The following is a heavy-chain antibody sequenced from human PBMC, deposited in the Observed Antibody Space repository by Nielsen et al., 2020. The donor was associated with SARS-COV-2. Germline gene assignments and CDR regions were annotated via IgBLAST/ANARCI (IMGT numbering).Heavy chain of an antibody. V-gene: IGHV3-9*01. CDR2: ISWNSGSI. CDR1: GFTFDDYS. J-gene: IGHJ4*02. CDR3: ARASSSSWDFDY. Sequence: SLKISCAASGFTFDDYSMHWVRQAPGKGLEWVSGISWNSGSIGYADSVKGRFTISRDNAKNSLYLQMNSLRAEDTAVYYCARASSSSWDFDYWGQGTLVTVSS. D-gene: IGHD6-13*01.